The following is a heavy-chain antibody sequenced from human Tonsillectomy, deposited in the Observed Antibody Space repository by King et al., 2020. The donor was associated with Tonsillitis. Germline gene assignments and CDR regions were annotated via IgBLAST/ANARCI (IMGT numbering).Heavy chain of an antibody. CDR2: ISGSGGST. J-gene: IGHJ4*02. CDR1: GFTFSSYA. D-gene: IGHD2-2*01. V-gene: IGHV3-23*04. CDR3: AKDRIVVVPAGGYFDY. Sequence: EVQLVESGGGLVQPGGSLRLSCAASGFTFSSYAMSWVRQAPGKGLEWVSAISGSGGSTYYADSVKGRFTISRDNSKNTLYLQMNSLRAEDTAVYYCAKDRIVVVPAGGYFDYWGQGTLVTVSS.